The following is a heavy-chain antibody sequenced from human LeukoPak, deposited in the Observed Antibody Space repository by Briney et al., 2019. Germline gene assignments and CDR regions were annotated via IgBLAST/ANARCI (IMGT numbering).Heavy chain of an antibody. J-gene: IGHJ4*02. CDR1: GGSISIYY. CDR3: ARRVRYFDWYFDY. Sequence: SETLSLTCTVSGGSISIYYWSWIRQPPGKGLEWIGYIYDSGNTDYNPSLKSRVTISGDTSKNQFSLKLSSVTAADTAVYYCARRVRYFDWYFDYWGQGTLVTVSS. D-gene: IGHD3-9*01. V-gene: IGHV4-59*12. CDR2: IYDSGNT.